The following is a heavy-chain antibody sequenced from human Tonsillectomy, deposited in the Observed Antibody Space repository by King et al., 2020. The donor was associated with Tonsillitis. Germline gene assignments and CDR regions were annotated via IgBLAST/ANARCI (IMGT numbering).Heavy chain of an antibody. J-gene: IGHJ4*02. CDR1: GFTFSSYA. Sequence: VQLVESGGGLVQPGGSLRLSCSASGFTFSSYAMNWVRQAPGKGLEYVSAISSNGGSTYYADSVKGRFTISRDNSKNTLYLQMSSLRAEDTAVNYCVKDGGCGGDCYFDYWGQGTLVTVSS. D-gene: IGHD2-21*02. CDR3: VKDGGCGGDCYFDY. V-gene: IGHV3-64D*06. CDR2: ISSNGGST.